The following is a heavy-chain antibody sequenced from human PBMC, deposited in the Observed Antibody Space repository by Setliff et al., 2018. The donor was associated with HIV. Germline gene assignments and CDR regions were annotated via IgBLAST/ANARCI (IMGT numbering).Heavy chain of an antibody. Sequence: GSGPTLVNPTQTLTLTCTFSGFSLSTNGVGVGWIRQPPGKALEWLALIYWDADKRYSPSLKNRLTITKDTSKNQVLLTMTNMDPLDTATYYCAHNHLAVAGSHYFDYWGQGTLVT. CDR2: IYWDADK. CDR1: GFSLSTNGVG. J-gene: IGHJ4*02. V-gene: IGHV2-5*02. CDR3: AHNHLAVAGSHYFDY. D-gene: IGHD6-19*01.